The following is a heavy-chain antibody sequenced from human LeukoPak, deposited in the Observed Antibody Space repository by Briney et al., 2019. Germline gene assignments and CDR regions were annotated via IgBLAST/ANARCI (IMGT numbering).Heavy chain of an antibody. Sequence: SETLSLTCTVSGGSISSYYWSWIRQPPGKGLEWIGYIYNSGSTNYNPSLMSRFTISLDTSMKHFSLRLSSVIAADTAVYYCAREHYYYGLDVWGQGTTVIVSS. CDR3: AREHYYYGLDV. CDR2: IYNSGST. V-gene: IGHV4-59*01. J-gene: IGHJ6*02. CDR1: GGSISSYY.